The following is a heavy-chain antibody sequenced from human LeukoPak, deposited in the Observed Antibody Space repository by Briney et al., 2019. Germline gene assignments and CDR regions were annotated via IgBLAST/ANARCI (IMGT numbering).Heavy chain of an antibody. J-gene: IGHJ4*02. CDR1: GFTLSSYE. CDR3: ARFAKMASFDY. Sequence: PGGSLRLSCAAPGFTLSSYEMNWVRQAPGKGLEWVSYISSSGSTIYYADSVKGRFTISRDNAKNSLYLQMNSLRAEDTAVYYCARFAKMASFDYWGQGTLVTVSS. V-gene: IGHV3-48*03. D-gene: IGHD5-24*01. CDR2: ISSSGSTI.